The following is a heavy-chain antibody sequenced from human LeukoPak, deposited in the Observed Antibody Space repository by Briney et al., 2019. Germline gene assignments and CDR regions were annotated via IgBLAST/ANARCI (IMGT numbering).Heavy chain of an antibody. Sequence: PSETLSLTCTVSGGSISSSSYYWGWIRQPPGKGLEWIGSIYHSGSTYFHPSLKSRVTISVDTSKNQFSLKLSSVTAADTAVYYCARDQAAYYDRSGYHYSSTAAAFDIWAKGQWSPSLQ. J-gene: IGHJ3*02. D-gene: IGHD3-22*01. CDR1: GGSISSSSYY. V-gene: IGHV4-39*07. CDR3: ARDQAAYYDRSGYHYSSTAAAFDI. CDR2: IYHSGST.